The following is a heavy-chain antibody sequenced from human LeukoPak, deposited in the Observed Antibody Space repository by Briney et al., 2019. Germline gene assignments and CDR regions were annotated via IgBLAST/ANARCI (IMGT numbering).Heavy chain of an antibody. J-gene: IGHJ6*02. CDR2: ISYDGSNK. CDR3: AKASTWGRYYYYGMDV. D-gene: IGHD3-16*01. CDR1: GFTFSSYS. V-gene: IGHV3-30*18. Sequence: GGSLRLSCAASGFTFSSYSMHWVRQAPGKGLEWVAVISYDGSNKYYADSVKGRFTISRDNSKNTLYLQMNSLRAEDTAVYYCAKASTWGRYYYYGMDVWGQGTTVTVSS.